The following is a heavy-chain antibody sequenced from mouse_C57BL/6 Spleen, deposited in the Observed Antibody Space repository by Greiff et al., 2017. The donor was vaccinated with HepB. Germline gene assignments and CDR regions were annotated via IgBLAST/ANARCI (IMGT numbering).Heavy chain of an antibody. D-gene: IGHD3-2*02. CDR2: ISSGGSYT. J-gene: IGHJ2*01. CDR1: GFTFSSYG. Sequence: DVQLVESGGDLVKPGGSLKLSCAASGFTFSSYGMSWVRQTPDKRLEWVATISSGGSYTYYPDSVKGRFTISRDNAKNTLYLQMSSLKSEDTAMYYCARRRGQLRLQDLDYWGQGSTLTVSS. CDR3: ARRRGQLRLQDLDY. V-gene: IGHV5-6*01.